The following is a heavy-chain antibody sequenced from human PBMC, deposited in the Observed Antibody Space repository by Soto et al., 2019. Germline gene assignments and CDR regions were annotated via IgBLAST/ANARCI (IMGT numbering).Heavy chain of an antibody. CDR1: GFTLTNNG. Sequence: GGSLRLSCVVSGFTLTNNGMHWVRHVPGKGLQWVANIKRDGSEKYYVDFVKGRFTISRDNADNSVFLDMNNLRVDDTATYYCARVRATDYEIDYWGQGALVTVSS. J-gene: IGHJ4*02. CDR2: IKRDGSEK. V-gene: IGHV3-7*03. D-gene: IGHD4-17*01. CDR3: ARVRATDYEIDY.